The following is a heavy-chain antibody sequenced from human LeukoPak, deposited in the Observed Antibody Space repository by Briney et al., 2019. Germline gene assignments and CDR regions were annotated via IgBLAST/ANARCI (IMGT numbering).Heavy chain of an antibody. J-gene: IGHJ4*01. CDR2: ISAAGGAT. CDR1: GFTFRDYA. V-gene: IGHV3-23*01. Sequence: GGSLRLSCAASGFTFRDYAINWVRQAPGKGLEWVSSISAAGGATYYADSVKGRFAISRVNSKNVVYLQMNSLRPDDTAVYYCARGVQLWYFHYWGHGTLVTVSS. CDR3: ARGVQLWYFHY. D-gene: IGHD1-1*01.